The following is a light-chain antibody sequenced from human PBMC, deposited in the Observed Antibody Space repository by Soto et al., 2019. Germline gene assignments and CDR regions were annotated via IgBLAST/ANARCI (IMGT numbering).Light chain of an antibody. V-gene: IGKV3-20*01. CDR3: QQYGSSTTT. CDR1: QIVGIIY. CDR2: GKS. J-gene: IGKJ5*01. Sequence: VLTQSPGTLSFSPGERGTLSCSASQIVGIIYLAWYQQKPGQAPRLLIYGKSKRARGVPDRLSGSGSGADFALTISRPEPEDFAVYYCQQYGSSTTTSGQGTRM.